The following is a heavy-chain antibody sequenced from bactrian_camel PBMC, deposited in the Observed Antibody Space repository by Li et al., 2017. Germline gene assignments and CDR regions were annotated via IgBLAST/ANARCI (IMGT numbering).Heavy chain of an antibody. CDR1: GLTSSLYY. CDR3: AAPPTKWVGCRQGDFGY. J-gene: IGHJ6*01. D-gene: IGHD5*01. Sequence: VQLVESGGGSVQAGGSARLSCDVSGLTSSLYYVSWVRQAPGKGLEWVSSIYSDGSHTYYADSVKGRFTISRDNAKNTVYLQINSLKPEDTAVYYCAAPPTKWVGCRQGDFGYWGQGTQVTVS. CDR2: IYSDGSHT. V-gene: IGHV3-2*01.